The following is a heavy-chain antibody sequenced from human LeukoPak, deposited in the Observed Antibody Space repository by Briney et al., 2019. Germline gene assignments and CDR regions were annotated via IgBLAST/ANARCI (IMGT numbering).Heavy chain of an antibody. Sequence: ASVKVSCKAPGYTFTSYDINWVRQATGQGLEWMGWMSPNSGDAGYAQEFQGRLTMTRDTSISTAYMELSSLRSEDTAVYYCVRTPPNWGADYWGQGTLVTVSS. J-gene: IGHJ4*02. CDR1: GYTFTSYD. D-gene: IGHD3-16*01. CDR2: MSPNSGDA. CDR3: VRTPPNWGADY. V-gene: IGHV1-8*01.